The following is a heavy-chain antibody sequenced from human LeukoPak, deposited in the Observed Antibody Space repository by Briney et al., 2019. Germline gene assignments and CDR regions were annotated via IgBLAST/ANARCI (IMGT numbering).Heavy chain of an antibody. CDR1: GDSVSSNSAA. D-gene: IGHD2-15*01. CDR3: AKDCGTGPFACSH. CDR2: TYYRSKWYN. J-gene: IGHJ4*02. Sequence: SQTLSLTCAIYGDSVSSNSAAWNWIRQSPSRGLEWLGRTYYRSKWYNDYAVSVRSRITIDPDTSKNQFSLQLNSVTPEDTAVYYCAKDCGTGPFACSHWGQGTLVTVSS. V-gene: IGHV6-1*01.